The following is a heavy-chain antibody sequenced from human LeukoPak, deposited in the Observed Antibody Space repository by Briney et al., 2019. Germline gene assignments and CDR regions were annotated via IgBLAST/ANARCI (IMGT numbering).Heavy chain of an antibody. CDR3: ARGFWEAYFDY. CDR1: GGSISSYY. V-gene: IGHV4-59*01. D-gene: IGHD3-3*01. CDR2: IYYSGST. J-gene: IGHJ4*02. Sequence: SETLSLTCTVSGGSISSYYWSWIRQPPGKGLEWIGYIYYSGSTNYNPSLKSRVTISVDTSKNQFSLKLSSVPAADTAVYYWARGFWEAYFDYWGQGTLVTVSS.